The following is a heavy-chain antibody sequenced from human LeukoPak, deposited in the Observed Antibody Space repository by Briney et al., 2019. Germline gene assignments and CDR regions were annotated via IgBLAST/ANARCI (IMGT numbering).Heavy chain of an antibody. CDR2: INSDGSTI. CDR1: GFTFSSYW. D-gene: IGHD6-13*01. CDR3: ARDHSSWGLPSDY. V-gene: IGHV3-74*01. Sequence: GGSLRLSCAASGFTFSSYWMHWVRQAPGKGLVWVSRINSDGSTISYADSVKGRFTISRDNAKNTLYLQMNSLRAEDTAVYYCARDHSSWGLPSDYWGQGTLVTVSS. J-gene: IGHJ4*02.